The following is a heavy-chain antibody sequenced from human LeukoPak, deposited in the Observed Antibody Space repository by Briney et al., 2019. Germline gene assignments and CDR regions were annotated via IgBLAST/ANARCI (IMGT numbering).Heavy chain of an antibody. J-gene: IGHJ4*02. CDR1: GGSISSSSYY. CDR2: IYYSGST. CDR3: ARGYSYAPDY. V-gene: IGHV4-39*01. Sequence: ETLSLTCTVSGGSISSSSYYWGWIRQPPGKGLEWIGSIYYSGSTYYNPSLKSRVTISVDTSKNQFSLKLSSVTAADTAVYYCARGYSYAPDYWGQGTLVTVSS. D-gene: IGHD5-18*01.